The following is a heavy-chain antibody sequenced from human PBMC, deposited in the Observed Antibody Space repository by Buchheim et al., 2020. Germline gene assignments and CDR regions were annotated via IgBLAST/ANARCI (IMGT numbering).Heavy chain of an antibody. J-gene: IGHJ6*03. Sequence: VHLVESGGDLVQPGGSLRLSCAASGFTFSDYYMSWIRQAPGKGLEWVSYISSSSSYTNYADSVKGRFTISRDNAKNSLYLQMNSLRAEDTAVYYCAKSLGEGYYYYYYMDVWGKGTT. CDR1: GFTFSDYY. CDR3: AKSLGEGYYYYYYMDV. CDR2: ISSSSSYT. V-gene: IGHV3-11*05.